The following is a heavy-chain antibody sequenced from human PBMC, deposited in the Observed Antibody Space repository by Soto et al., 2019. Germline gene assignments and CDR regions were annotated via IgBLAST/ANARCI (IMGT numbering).Heavy chain of an antibody. J-gene: IGHJ4*02. CDR2: ISGSGGST. CDR1: GFTFSSYA. Sequence: GGSLRLSCAASGFTFSSYAMSWVRQAPGKGLEWVSAISGSGGSTYYADSVKGRFTISRDNSKNTLHLQMNSLRAEDTAVYYCAKDPREEMATIFFDYWGQGTLVTVSS. D-gene: IGHD5-12*01. CDR3: AKDPREEMATIFFDY. V-gene: IGHV3-23*01.